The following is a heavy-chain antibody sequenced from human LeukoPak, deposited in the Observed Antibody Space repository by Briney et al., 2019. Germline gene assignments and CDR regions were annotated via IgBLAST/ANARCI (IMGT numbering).Heavy chain of an antibody. Sequence: GGTLRLSCAASGFTFNTYDMSWVRQSPVKGLEWVSGLSGSGDRTYYTASVKGRFTISRVNAKNSLYLQMTSLRAEDTAIYYCARVDPSDYWGQGTLVIVSS. J-gene: IGHJ4*02. CDR3: ARVDPSDY. CDR2: LSGSGDRT. CDR1: GFTFNTYD. V-gene: IGHV3-23*01. D-gene: IGHD3-9*01.